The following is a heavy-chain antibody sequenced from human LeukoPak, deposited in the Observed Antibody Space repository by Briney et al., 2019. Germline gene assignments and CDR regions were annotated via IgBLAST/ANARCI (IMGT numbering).Heavy chain of an antibody. J-gene: IGHJ4*02. CDR2: ISHDGSNK. Sequence: PGGSLRLSCAASGFTFSNYGMHWVRQAPGKGLEWAAVISHDGSNKYYADSVKGRFTISRDNSKNTVYLQMNTLRDEDTAVYYCARAVGPFDYWGQGTLVTVSS. D-gene: IGHD3-16*01. V-gene: IGHV3-30*03. CDR3: ARAVGPFDY. CDR1: GFTFSNYG.